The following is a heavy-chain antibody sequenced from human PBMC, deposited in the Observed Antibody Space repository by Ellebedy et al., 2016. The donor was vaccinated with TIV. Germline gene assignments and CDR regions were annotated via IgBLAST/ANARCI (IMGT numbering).Heavy chain of an antibody. J-gene: IGHJ4*02. CDR2: IHYSGST. CDR1: GGSLTTHY. V-gene: IGHV4-59*08. CDR3: ARQGYRGYSYGATYTPFDY. D-gene: IGHD5-18*01. Sequence: MPSETLSLTCSVSGGSLTTHYWHRIRQPPGKGLEWIGYIHYSGSTNYNPSLKSRVTISVDTSKNQFSLKLRSVTAADTAVYYCARQGYRGYSYGATYTPFDYWGQGTLVTVSS.